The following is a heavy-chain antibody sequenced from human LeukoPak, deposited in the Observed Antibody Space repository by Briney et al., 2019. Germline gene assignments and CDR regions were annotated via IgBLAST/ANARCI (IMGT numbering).Heavy chain of an antibody. D-gene: IGHD6-13*01. CDR3: ACGSGYSSSWYSY. V-gene: IGHV3-30-3*01. CDR1: GFTFSSYA. Sequence: GGSLRLSCAASGFTFSSYAMHWVRQAPGKGLEWVAVISYDGSNKYYADSVKGRFTISRDNSKNTLYLQMNSLRAEDTAVYYCACGSGYSSSWYSYWGQGTLVTVSS. J-gene: IGHJ4*02. CDR2: ISYDGSNK.